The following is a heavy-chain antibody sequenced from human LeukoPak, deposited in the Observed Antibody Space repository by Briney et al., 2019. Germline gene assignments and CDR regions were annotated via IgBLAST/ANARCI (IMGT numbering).Heavy chain of an antibody. V-gene: IGHV3-30-3*01. CDR2: ISDDETYK. Sequence: GGSLRLSCAASGFTFNSYSMHWVRQAPGKGLEWVTAISDDETYKFYADSVKGRFTISRDNSKSTLFLQMNSLRAEDTAIYYCATYRQVLLPFESWGQGTLVTVSS. J-gene: IGHJ4*02. CDR3: ATYRQVLLPFES. D-gene: IGHD5-18*01. CDR1: GFTFNSYS.